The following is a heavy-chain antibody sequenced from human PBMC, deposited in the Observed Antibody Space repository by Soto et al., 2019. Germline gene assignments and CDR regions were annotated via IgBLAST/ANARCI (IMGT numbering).Heavy chain of an antibody. CDR3: ARGGTAKHFDY. J-gene: IGHJ4*02. CDR1: GFTFSSYA. CDR2: ISYDGSNK. Sequence: GGSLRLSCAASGFTFSSYAMHWVRQAPGKGLEWVAVISYDGSNKYYADSVKGRFTISRDNTKNTLYVQMNSLRAEDTAVYYCARGGTAKHFDYWGQGTLVTVSS. V-gene: IGHV3-30-3*01. D-gene: IGHD5-18*01.